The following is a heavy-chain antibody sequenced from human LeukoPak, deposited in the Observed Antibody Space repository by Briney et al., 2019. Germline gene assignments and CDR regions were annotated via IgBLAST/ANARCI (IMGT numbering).Heavy chain of an antibody. V-gene: IGHV3-30*18. Sequence: SGGSLRLSCAASGFTFSSYGMHWVRQAPGKGLEWVAVISYDGSNKYYADSVKGRFTISRDNSKNTFYLQMNSLRAEDTAIYYCAKDFVAVTAIGMYYSDYWGQGTLVTVSA. CDR2: ISYDGSNK. CDR1: GFTFSSYG. CDR3: AKDFVAVTAIGMYYSDY. D-gene: IGHD2-21*02. J-gene: IGHJ4*02.